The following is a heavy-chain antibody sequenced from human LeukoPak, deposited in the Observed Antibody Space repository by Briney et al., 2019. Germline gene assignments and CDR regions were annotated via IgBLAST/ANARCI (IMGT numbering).Heavy chain of an antibody. CDR2: IRSKAYGETA. Sequence: GGSLRLSCTASGFTFGDYAMSWIRKAPGKGLEWVGFIRSKAYGETADYAASVKGRFTISRDDSKAIAYLQMNSLKTEDTAVYHCTRDRGAYNLYGYWGQGTLVTVSS. J-gene: IGHJ4*02. V-gene: IGHV3-49*03. CDR1: GFTFGDYA. D-gene: IGHD1-1*01. CDR3: TRDRGAYNLYGY.